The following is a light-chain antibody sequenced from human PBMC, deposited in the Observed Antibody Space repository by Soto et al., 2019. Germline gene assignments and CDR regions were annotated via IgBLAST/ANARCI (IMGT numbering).Light chain of an antibody. V-gene: IGKV3-15*01. Sequence: IVMTQSPATLSVSPGERVSLSCRASQTIYDKLAWYQQKPGQTPRLLIYDASTSATGIPGSFSGSGSGTEFTLTISSLQSEDFAVYYCQQYNRWPHTFGGGTKVDIK. J-gene: IGKJ4*01. CDR3: QQYNRWPHT. CDR1: QTIYDK. CDR2: DAS.